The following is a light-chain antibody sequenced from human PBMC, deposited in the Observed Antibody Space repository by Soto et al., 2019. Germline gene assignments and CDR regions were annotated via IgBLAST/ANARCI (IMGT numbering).Light chain of an antibody. CDR1: QSISSW. Sequence: DIQMTQSHPSLSASVGDRVNVTCRASQSISSWLAWYQQKPGKAPKLMIYDASSLESGVPSRFSGSGSGTELTLTISSLQPDDFATYYSQQYNSYPFTFGPGTKVDIK. CDR2: DAS. CDR3: QQYNSYPFT. V-gene: IGKV1-5*01. J-gene: IGKJ3*01.